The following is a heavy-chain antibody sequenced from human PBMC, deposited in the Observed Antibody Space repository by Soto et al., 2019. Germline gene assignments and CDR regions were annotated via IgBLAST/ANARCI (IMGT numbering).Heavy chain of an antibody. J-gene: IGHJ6*02. CDR3: ARELRFGEDYYGMDV. D-gene: IGHD3-10*01. CDR1: GGSISSGGYY. Sequence: QVQLQESGPGLVKPSQTLSLTCTVSGGSISSGGYYWSWIRQHPGKGLEWIGYIYYSGSTYYNPSLKSRVTLSVDTSKNQSSLKLSSVTAADTAVYYCARELRFGEDYYGMDVWGQGTTVTVSS. V-gene: IGHV4-31*03. CDR2: IYYSGST.